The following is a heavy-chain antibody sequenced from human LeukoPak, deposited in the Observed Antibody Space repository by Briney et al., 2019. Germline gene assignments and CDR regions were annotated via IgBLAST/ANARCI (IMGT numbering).Heavy chain of an antibody. Sequence: SETLSLTCTVSGGSISSYYWSWIRQPPGKGLEWVGYIYYSGSTNYNPSLKRRVTISVGTSKNQFSLKLSSVTAADTAVYYCARDNIAVAKRVNWFDPWGQGTLVTVSS. CDR1: GGSISSYY. CDR2: IYYSGST. CDR3: ARDNIAVAKRVNWFDP. J-gene: IGHJ5*02. V-gene: IGHV4-59*01. D-gene: IGHD6-19*01.